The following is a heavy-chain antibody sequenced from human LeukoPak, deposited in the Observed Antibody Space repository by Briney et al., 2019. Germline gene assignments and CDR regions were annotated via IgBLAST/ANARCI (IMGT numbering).Heavy chain of an antibody. CDR3: AREHSSSWDQFDY. CDR2: FNPENGNT. CDR1: GYTFTNYA. V-gene: IGHV1-18*01. Sequence: ASVKVSCKAPGYTFTNYAMNWVRQAPGQGLEWMGWFNPENGNTNYAQKVQGRVTMTADTSTSTSYMELRSLRSDDTAVYYCAREHSSSWDQFDYWGQGTLVTVSS. J-gene: IGHJ4*02. D-gene: IGHD6-13*01.